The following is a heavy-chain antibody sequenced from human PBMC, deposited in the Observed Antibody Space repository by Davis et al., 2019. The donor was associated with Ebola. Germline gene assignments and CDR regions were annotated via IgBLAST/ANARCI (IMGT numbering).Heavy chain of an antibody. J-gene: IGHJ4*02. CDR3: ARTVSSGWYDY. CDR2: IIPIFGTA. V-gene: IGHV1-69*13. D-gene: IGHD6-19*01. Sequence: SVKVSCKVSGYTLTELSMHWVRQAPGKGLEWMGGIIPIFGTANYAQKFQGRVTITADESTSTAYMELSSLRSEDTAVYYCARTVSSGWYDYWGQGTLVTVSS. CDR1: GYTLTELS.